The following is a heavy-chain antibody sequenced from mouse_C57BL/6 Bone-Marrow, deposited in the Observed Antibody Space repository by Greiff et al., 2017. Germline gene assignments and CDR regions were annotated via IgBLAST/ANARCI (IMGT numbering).Heavy chain of an antibody. Sequence: EVKVVESGGDLVKPGGSLKLSCAASGFTFSSYGMSWVRQTPDKRLEWVAIISSGGSYTYYPDSVKGRFTISRDNAKNTLYLQMSSLKSEDTAMYYCASDDYDGNCDFWGTGTTVTVSS. J-gene: IGHJ1*03. CDR1: GFTFSSYG. CDR2: ISSGGSYT. D-gene: IGHD2-4*01. V-gene: IGHV5-6*01. CDR3: ASDDYDGNCDF.